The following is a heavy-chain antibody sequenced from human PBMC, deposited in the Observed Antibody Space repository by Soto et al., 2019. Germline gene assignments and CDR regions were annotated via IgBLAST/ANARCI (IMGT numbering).Heavy chain of an antibody. CDR3: ARDSSAGPGDTPRNYYYYGMDV. CDR2: MSYDGTNK. CDR1: GFIFRSYG. J-gene: IGHJ6*02. Sequence: QEQLVESGGGVVQPGRSLILSCAASGFIFRSYGMHWVRQAPGKGLEWVAVMSYDGTNKYHADSVKGRFTISRDNSKNTVYLQMNSLRPEDTALYYCARDSSAGPGDTPRNYYYYGMDVWGQGTTVTVPS. D-gene: IGHD1-26*01. V-gene: IGHV3-30*03.